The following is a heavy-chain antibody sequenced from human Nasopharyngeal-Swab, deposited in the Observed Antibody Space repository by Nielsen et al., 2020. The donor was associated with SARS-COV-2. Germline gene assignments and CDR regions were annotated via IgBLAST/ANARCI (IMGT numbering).Heavy chain of an antibody. J-gene: IGHJ4*02. CDR3: VKGEVAVAGFDY. CDR2: ISSNGGST. CDR1: GFTFSSYA. D-gene: IGHD6-19*01. V-gene: IGHV3-64D*08. Sequence: GESLKISCAASGFTFSSYAMHWARQAPGKGLEYVSAISSNGGSTYYADSVKGRFTISRDNSKNTLYLQMSSLRAEDTAVYYCVKGEVAVAGFDYWGQGTLVTVSS.